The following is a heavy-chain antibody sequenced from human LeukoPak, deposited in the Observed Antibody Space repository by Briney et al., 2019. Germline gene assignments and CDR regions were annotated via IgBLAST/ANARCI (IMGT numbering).Heavy chain of an antibody. V-gene: IGHV4-39*07. CDR2: IYYSGST. J-gene: IGHJ6*03. D-gene: IGHD4-17*01. CDR3: ARAGRDYGDLYYYYYYMDV. CDR1: GGSISSSSYY. Sequence: SETLSLTCTVSGGSISSSSYYWGWIRQPPGKGLEWIGSIYYSGSTYYNPSLKSRVTISVDTSKNQFSLKLSSVTAADTAVYYCARAGRDYGDLYYYYYYMDVWGKGTTVTVSS.